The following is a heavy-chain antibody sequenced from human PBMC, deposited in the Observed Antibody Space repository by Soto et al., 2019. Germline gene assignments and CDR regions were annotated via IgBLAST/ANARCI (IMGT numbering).Heavy chain of an antibody. CDR3: ARADPDASVGY. V-gene: IGHV4-59*11. Sequence: SETLSLTCTVSGGSMSSHYWTWLRQPPGKGLEWIGYISYSGSTYYNPSLKSRVTISADTSRNQFSLKLSSVIAADAAVYYCARADPDASVGYWGQGTLVTVSS. CDR1: GGSMSSHY. CDR2: ISYSGST. D-gene: IGHD3-16*01. J-gene: IGHJ4*02.